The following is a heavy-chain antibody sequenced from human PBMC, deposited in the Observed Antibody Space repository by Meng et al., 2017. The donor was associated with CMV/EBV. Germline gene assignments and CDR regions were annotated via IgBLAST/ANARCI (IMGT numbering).Heavy chain of an antibody. CDR2: INHSGST. Sequence: SETLSLTCTVSGGSFSGYYWSWIRQPPGKGLEWIGEINHSGSTNYNPSLKSRVTISVDTSKNQFSLKLSSVTAADTAVYYCARGRNYYDSSGLGLDYWGQGTLVTVSS. CDR3: ARGRNYYDSSGLGLDY. V-gene: IGHV4-34*01. J-gene: IGHJ4*02. D-gene: IGHD3-22*01. CDR1: GGSFSGYY.